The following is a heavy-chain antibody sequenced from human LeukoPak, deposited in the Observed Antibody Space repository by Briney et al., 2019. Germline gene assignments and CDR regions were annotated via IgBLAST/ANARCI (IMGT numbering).Heavy chain of an antibody. CDR2: IFGSGVTT. V-gene: IGHV3-23*01. J-gene: IGHJ6*04. Sequence: GGSLRLSCVASGFTFSNYGTNWGCQAPGKGLEWVSGIFGSGVTTYYADSVKGRFTISRDNAKNSLYLQMNSLRAEDTAVYYCAELGITMIGGVWGKGTTVTISS. D-gene: IGHD3-10*02. CDR1: GFTFSNYG. CDR3: AELGITMIGGV.